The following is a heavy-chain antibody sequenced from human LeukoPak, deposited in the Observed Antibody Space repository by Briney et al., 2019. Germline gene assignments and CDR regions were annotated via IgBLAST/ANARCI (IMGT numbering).Heavy chain of an antibody. CDR1: GYTFGNYW. CDR3: ARLGQGERLAAAGNGVDY. D-gene: IGHD6-13*01. V-gene: IGHV5-51*01. CDR2: IYRGGSDT. Sequence: GESLKISCQGSGYTFGNYWIGWVRQMPGKGLEWMGIIYRGGSDTRYSPSFQGQVTTSADKSISTAYLQWSSLKASDSAIYYCARLGQGERLAAAGNGVDYWGQGTLVTVSS. J-gene: IGHJ4*02.